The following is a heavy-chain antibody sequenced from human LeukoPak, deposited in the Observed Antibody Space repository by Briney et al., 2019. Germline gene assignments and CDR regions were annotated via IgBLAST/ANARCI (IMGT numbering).Heavy chain of an antibody. CDR2: ISFSGST. V-gene: IGHV4-4*07. D-gene: IGHD4-17*01. CDR3: ARDSGTTGEVRFDP. J-gene: IGHJ5*02. Sequence: PSETLSLTCTVSGASISNYYWSWIRQPAAKGLEWIGRISFSGSTDYNPSLKSRVAMSLDSSKTQFSLKLSSVTAADTAIYYCARDSGTTGEVRFDPWGRGILVTVSA. CDR1: GASISNYY.